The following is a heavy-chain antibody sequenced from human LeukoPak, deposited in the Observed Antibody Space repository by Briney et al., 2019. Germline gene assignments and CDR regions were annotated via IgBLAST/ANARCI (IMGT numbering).Heavy chain of an antibody. Sequence: GGSLRLSCAASGFTFRRYWMSWVRQAPGKGLEWVANIKQDGSEKYYVDSVKGRVTISRDNAKNSLYLQMNSLRAEDTAVYYCAKSSLEGGLDSWGQGTLVTVSS. J-gene: IGHJ4*02. CDR1: GFTFRRYW. CDR2: IKQDGSEK. CDR3: AKSSLEGGLDS. D-gene: IGHD3-16*01. V-gene: IGHV3-7*01.